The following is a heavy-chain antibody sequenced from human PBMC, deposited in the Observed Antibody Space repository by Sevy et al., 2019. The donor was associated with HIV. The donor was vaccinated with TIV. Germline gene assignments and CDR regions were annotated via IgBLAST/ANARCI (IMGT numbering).Heavy chain of an antibody. D-gene: IGHD1-26*01. J-gene: IGHJ4*02. CDR1: GFTFSSHG. Sequence: GGSLRLSCAASGFTFSSHGMHWVRQAPGKGLEWEAIISSDGNSKHCADSVKGRFIISRDNSENTLYLQMNSLRTEDTAVYLCAKEEEHYFYDYWGQGTLVTVSS. CDR3: AKEEEHYFYDY. V-gene: IGHV3-30*18. CDR2: ISSDGNSK.